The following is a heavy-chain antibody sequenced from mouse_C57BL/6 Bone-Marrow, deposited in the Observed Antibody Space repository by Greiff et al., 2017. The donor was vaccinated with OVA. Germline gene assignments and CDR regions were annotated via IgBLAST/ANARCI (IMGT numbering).Heavy chain of an antibody. V-gene: IGHV1-50*01. J-gene: IGHJ1*03. D-gene: IGHD2-3*01. CDR2: IDPSDSYT. CDR3: ARERWLLRGFDV. Sequence: QVQLQQPGAELVKPGASVKLSCKASGYTFTSYWMQWVKQRPGQGLEWIGEIDPSDSYTNYNPKFKGKATLTVDTSSSTAYMQLSSLTSEDSAVYYCARERWLLRGFDVWGTGTTVTVSS. CDR1: GYTFTSYW.